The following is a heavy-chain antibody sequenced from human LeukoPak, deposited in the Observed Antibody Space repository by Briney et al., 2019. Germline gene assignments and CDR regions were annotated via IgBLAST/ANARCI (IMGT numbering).Heavy chain of an antibody. CDR1: GFTFSSYT. CDR3: ARGGRYYDYVWGSYRLDY. CDR2: INHSGST. Sequence: GSLRLSCTASGFTFSSYTMSWIRQPPGKGLEWIGEINHSGSTNYNPSLKSRVTISVDASKNQFSLKLSSVTAADTAAYYCARGGRYYDYVWGSYRLDYWGQGTLVTVSS. J-gene: IGHJ4*02. V-gene: IGHV4-34*01. D-gene: IGHD3-16*02.